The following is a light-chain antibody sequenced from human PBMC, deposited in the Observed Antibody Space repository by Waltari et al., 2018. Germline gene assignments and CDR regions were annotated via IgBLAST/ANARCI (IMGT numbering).Light chain of an antibody. J-gene: IGKJ1*01. CDR3: QHYLRLPVT. CDR2: GAL. CDR1: PSGSRA. Sequence: EIVLTQSPGTLSLSLGERATVSCTASPSGSRALASYQKKPGQAPRLLIDGALTRATGMRDRLSGSGSGTEFSLTISRLELDDFAVYYCQHYLRLPVTFGQGTTVEI. V-gene: IGKV3-20*01.